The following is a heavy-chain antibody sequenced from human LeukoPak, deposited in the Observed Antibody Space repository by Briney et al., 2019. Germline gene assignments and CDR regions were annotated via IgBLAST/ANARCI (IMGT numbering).Heavy chain of an antibody. CDR2: IYYSGST. V-gene: IGHV4-59*01. D-gene: IGHD5-24*01. CDR3: ARSRGERWLQFDAFDI. J-gene: IGHJ3*02. CDR1: GGSISSYY. Sequence: SETLSLTCTVSGGSISSYYWSWTRQPPGKGLEWIGYIYYSGSTNYNPSLKSRVTISVDTSKNQFSLKLSSVTAADTAVYYCARSRGERWLQFDAFDIWGQGTMVTVSS.